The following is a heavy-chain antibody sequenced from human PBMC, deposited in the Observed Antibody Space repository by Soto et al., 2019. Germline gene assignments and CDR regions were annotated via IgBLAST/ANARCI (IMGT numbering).Heavy chain of an antibody. CDR2: IYHSGDP. D-gene: IGHD4-17*01. Sequence: QVQLQESGPGLVRPSGTLSLTCAVSGGSISSSNWWSWLRQPPGKGLEWLGQIYHSGDPTYNPSLNSRVTISVDKSKNQFSLKLRSVTAADTAVYYCARDLDYGDFSFEFWSQGTLVTVSS. J-gene: IGHJ4*02. CDR3: ARDLDYGDFSFEF. V-gene: IGHV4-4*02. CDR1: GGSISSSNW.